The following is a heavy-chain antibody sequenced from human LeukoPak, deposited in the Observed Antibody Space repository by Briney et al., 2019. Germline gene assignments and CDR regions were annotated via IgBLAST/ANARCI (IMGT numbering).Heavy chain of an antibody. CDR1: GGSISSSSYY. J-gene: IGHJ3*02. V-gene: IGHV4-39*07. CDR3: ATHLGLRYFDWLLFRRDAFDI. Sequence: SETLSLTCTVSGGSISSSSYYWGWIRQPPGKGLEWIGSIYYSGSTYYNPSLKSRVTISVDTSKNQFSLKLSSVTAADTAVYYCATHLGLRYFDWLLFRRDAFDIWGQGTMVTVSS. D-gene: IGHD3-9*01. CDR2: IYYSGST.